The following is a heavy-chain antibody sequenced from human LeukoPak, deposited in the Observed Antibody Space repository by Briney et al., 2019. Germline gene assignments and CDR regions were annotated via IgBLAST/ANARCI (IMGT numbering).Heavy chain of an antibody. CDR1: GFTFSSYS. CDR3: ARDLTATIVVARRGFDY. CDR2: ISSSSSYI. V-gene: IGHV3-21*01. Sequence: GSLRPSCAASGFTFSSYSMNWVRQAPGKGLEWVSSISSSSSYIYYADSVKGRFTISRDNAKNSLYLQMNSLRAEDTAVYYCARDLTATIVVARRGFDYWGQRTLVTVSS. D-gene: IGHD3-22*01. J-gene: IGHJ4*02.